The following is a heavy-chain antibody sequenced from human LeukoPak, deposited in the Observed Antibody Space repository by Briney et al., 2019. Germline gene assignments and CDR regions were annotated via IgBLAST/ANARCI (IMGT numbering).Heavy chain of an antibody. V-gene: IGHV1-2*02. CDR1: GYTFTGYH. J-gene: IGHJ6*03. CDR2: INPNSGGT. CDR3: ARDRGDHYYYYMDV. Sequence: ASVKVSCKASGYTFTGYHMHWVRQAPGQGLEWMGWINPNSGGTNYAQKFQGRVTITRDTSISTAYMELSRLRSDDTAVYYCARDRGDHYYYYMDVWGKGTTVTVSS.